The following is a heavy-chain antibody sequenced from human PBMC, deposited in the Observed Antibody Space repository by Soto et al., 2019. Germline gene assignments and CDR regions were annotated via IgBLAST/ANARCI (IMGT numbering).Heavy chain of an antibody. Sequence: GGSLRLSCAASGFTFSSYSMNWVRQAPGKGLEWVSSISSSSSYIYYADSVKGRFTISRDNAKNSLYLQMNSLRAEDTAVYYCARGCGGDCYKVKHWGQGTLVTVSS. V-gene: IGHV3-21*01. CDR2: ISSSSSYI. CDR3: ARGCGGDCYKVKH. D-gene: IGHD2-21*02. CDR1: GFTFSSYS. J-gene: IGHJ1*01.